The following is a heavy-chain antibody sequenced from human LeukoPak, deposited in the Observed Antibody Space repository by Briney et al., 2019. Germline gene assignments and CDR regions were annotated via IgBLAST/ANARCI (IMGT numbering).Heavy chain of an antibody. CDR1: GFTFDDYA. Sequence: SGGSLRLSCAASGFTFDDYAMHWVRQAPGKGLEWVSGISWNSGSIGYADSVKGRFTISRDNAKNSLYLQMNSLRAEDTALYYCAKDISRPRFGEFDIWGQGTMVTVSS. D-gene: IGHD3-10*01. CDR2: ISWNSGSI. V-gene: IGHV3-9*01. CDR3: AKDISRPRFGEFDI. J-gene: IGHJ3*02.